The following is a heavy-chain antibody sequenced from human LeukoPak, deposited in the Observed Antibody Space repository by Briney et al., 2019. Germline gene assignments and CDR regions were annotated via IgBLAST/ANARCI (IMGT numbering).Heavy chain of an antibody. CDR1: GCSISSYY. CDR2: IYYSGST. J-gene: IGHJ4*02. D-gene: IGHD6-6*01. V-gene: IGHV4-59*01. Sequence: PSETLSLTCTVAGCSISSYYWSWIRQPPGKGLEWIGYIYYSGSTNYNPSLKSRVTISVDTSKNQFSLKLSSVTAADTAVYYCARARLAPSFDYWGQGTLVTVSS. CDR3: ARARLAPSFDY.